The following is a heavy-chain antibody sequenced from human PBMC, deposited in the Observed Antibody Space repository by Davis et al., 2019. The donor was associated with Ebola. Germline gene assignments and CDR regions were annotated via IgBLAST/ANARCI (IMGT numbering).Heavy chain of an antibody. D-gene: IGHD6-19*01. CDR2: ISAYNGNT. Sequence: ASVKVSCKASGYTFISWVRQAPGHGLEWMGWISAYNGNTNYAQKLQGRVTMTTDTSTSTAYMELRSLRSDDTAVYYCASRASGWYGWEMDVWGQGTTVTVSS. CDR1: GYTF. J-gene: IGHJ6*02. CDR3: ASRASGWYGWEMDV. V-gene: IGHV1-18*01.